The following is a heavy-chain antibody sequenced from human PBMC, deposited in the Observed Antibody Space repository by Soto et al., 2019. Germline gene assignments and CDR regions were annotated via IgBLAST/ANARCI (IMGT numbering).Heavy chain of an antibody. D-gene: IGHD4-17*01. V-gene: IGHV3-33*01. CDR1: GFTFNTYR. J-gene: IGHJ4*03. CDR3: ARAGGTTVNGPWHFDY. CDR2: ICYDGTEK. Sequence: PGGSLRLSCEASGFTFNTYRMHWVRPPPGKGLECLAAICYDGTEKYYSDSVKGRFIISRENSKKTLDLDMNSLRAEDXAVYDFARAGGTTVNGPWHFDYWVNGTLVTVSS.